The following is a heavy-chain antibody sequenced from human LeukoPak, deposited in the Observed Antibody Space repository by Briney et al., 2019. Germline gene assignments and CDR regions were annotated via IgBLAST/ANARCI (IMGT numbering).Heavy chain of an antibody. CDR2: ISYDGSNK. J-gene: IGHJ6*04. CDR1: GFTFSSYG. D-gene: IGHD3-10*01. V-gene: IGHV3-30*03. CDR3: ARDRRYYYGSGSYPGNYGMDV. Sequence: GRSLRLSCAASGFTFSSYGMHWVRQAPGKGLEWVAVISYDGSNKYYADSVKGRFTISRDNSKNTLYLQMNSLRAEDTAVYYCARDRRYYYGSGSYPGNYGMDVWGKGTTVTVSS.